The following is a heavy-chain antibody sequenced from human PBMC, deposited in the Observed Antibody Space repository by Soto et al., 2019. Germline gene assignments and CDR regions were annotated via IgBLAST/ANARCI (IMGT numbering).Heavy chain of an antibody. Sequence: QVQLVQSGAEVKKPGASVKVSCKASGYTFTSYGISWVRQAPGHGLEWMGWISAYNGNTNYAQKLQGRVTMTTDTSTSTAYMELRSLRSDDTAVYYCARDPDYYYGSGSDNWFDPWGQGTLVTVSS. CDR2: ISAYNGNT. J-gene: IGHJ5*02. CDR1: GYTFTSYG. D-gene: IGHD3-10*01. CDR3: ARDPDYYYGSGSDNWFDP. V-gene: IGHV1-18*01.